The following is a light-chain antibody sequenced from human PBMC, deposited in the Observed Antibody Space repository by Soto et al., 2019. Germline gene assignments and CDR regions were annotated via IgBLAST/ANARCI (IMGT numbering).Light chain of an antibody. CDR1: QSVSAR. CDR3: QHYQGGHPIA. V-gene: IGKV3-20*01. Sequence: IVRTQSPDTLSFSPGEMATLSFRASQSVSARLAWYKHKPGQPPRLLISDVFNRASGVAERFSGSGSETDFTLIIRRLEPEDSALYYCQHYQGGHPIAFGQGTRLEIK. J-gene: IGKJ5*01. CDR2: DVF.